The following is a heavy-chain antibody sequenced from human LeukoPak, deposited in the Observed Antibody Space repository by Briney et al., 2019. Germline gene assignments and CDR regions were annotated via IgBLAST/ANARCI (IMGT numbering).Heavy chain of an antibody. CDR2: ISTDNGDT. V-gene: IGHV1-18*01. CDR3: AREGLGELTLDC. CDR1: GYTFTTYG. D-gene: IGHD3-16*01. J-gene: IGHJ4*02. Sequence: VSVKVSCKSSGYTFTTYGITWVRQAPGQGLEWMGWISTDNGDTNYAQKLQGRVTMTTDTSTSTAYMELRSLRSDDTAVYYCAREGLGELTLDCWGQGTLATVSS.